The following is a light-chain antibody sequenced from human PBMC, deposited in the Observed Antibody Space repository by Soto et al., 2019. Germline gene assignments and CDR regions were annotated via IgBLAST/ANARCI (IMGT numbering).Light chain of an antibody. CDR3: QQADSFPRT. CDR1: QAISSL. J-gene: IGKJ4*01. V-gene: IGKV1D-12*01. CDR2: GAS. Sequence: DIQMTQSPSSVSASIGDRVTITCRASQAISSLLAWYQQKPGKAPKLLIYGASTLQSGVPSRFSGSGSGTDFTLTISSLQPEDFAPYFCQQADSFPRTVGGGTKVEIK.